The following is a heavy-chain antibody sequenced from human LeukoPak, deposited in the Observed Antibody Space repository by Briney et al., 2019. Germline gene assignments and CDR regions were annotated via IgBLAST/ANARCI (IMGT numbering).Heavy chain of an antibody. Sequence: SQTLSLTCTVSGRSISSGSHHWNWIRQPAGKGLEWIGRIYTSRSTNYNPSLKSRVTISLDTSKNQFSVKLSSVTAADTAIYYCARVSAINAFDIWGQGTMVTVSS. CDR1: GRSISSGSHH. CDR2: IYTSRST. V-gene: IGHV4-61*02. CDR3: ARVSAINAFDI. J-gene: IGHJ3*02.